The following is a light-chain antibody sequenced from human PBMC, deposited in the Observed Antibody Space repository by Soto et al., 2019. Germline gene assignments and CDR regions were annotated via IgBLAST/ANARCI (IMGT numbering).Light chain of an antibody. V-gene: IGKV3-11*01. CDR1: QSISNY. Sequence: EVLLTQSPATLSLSPGERATLSCRAGQSISNYLAWYQQKPGQATRLLIYDASNRATDIPARFSGSGAGTDFTLIISSLEPEDFAVYYYQKGGAFGPGTKVEIK. J-gene: IGKJ3*01. CDR3: QKGGA. CDR2: DAS.